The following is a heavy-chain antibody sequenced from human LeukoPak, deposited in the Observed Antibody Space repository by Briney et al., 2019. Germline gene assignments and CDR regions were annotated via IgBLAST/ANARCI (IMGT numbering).Heavy chain of an antibody. CDR3: ARGIAAGGGNWFDP. Sequence: PGGSLRLSCAASGFTFSGYSMNWVRQAPGKGLEWVSSISSSSNYIHYADSVKGRFTISRDNAKNSLYLQVNRLRAEDTAVYYCARGIAAGGGNWFDPWGQGTLVTVST. D-gene: IGHD6-13*01. CDR1: GFTFSGYS. CDR2: ISSSSNYI. J-gene: IGHJ5*02. V-gene: IGHV3-21*01.